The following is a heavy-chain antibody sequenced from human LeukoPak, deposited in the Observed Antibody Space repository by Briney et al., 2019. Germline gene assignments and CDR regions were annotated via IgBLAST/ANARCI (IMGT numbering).Heavy chain of an antibody. V-gene: IGHV3-7*01. CDR1: GFTFSSYW. D-gene: IGHD5/OR15-5a*01. Sequence: GGSLRLSCAASGFTFSSYWMTCVRQAPGKGLEWVANIKEDGTEKHYVDSVKGRFTISRDNAKNSLFLQMNSLRAEDTAVYYCARQSYSVYHYPDYWGQGSLVTVSS. J-gene: IGHJ4*02. CDR3: ARQSYSVYHYPDY. CDR2: IKEDGTEK.